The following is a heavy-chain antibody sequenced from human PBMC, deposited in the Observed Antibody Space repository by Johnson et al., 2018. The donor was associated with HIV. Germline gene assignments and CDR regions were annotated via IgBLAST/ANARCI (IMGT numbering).Heavy chain of an antibody. CDR1: GFTFSNYG. Sequence: QLVESGGGVVQPGGSLRLSCAASGFTFSNYGMHWVRQAPGKGLEWVAFIWYDGSNKYYADSVKGRFTISRDNSKNTLYLQMNSLRAEDTAVYYCARASALDIWGQGTMVTVSS. J-gene: IGHJ3*02. V-gene: IGHV3-30*02. CDR3: ARASALDI. CDR2: IWYDGSNK.